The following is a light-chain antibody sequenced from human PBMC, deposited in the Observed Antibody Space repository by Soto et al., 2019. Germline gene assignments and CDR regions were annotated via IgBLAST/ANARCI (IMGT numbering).Light chain of an antibody. V-gene: IGKV3-20*01. J-gene: IGKJ2*01. CDR3: QQFGDSPPYT. Sequence: EIVLTQSPVTLSLSPGERASLSCRASQSISTSYFTWYQQKPGQAPRLLIYTTSSRAAGIPDRFSGSGSGTDFTLTISRLEPEDFAVYYCQQFGDSPPYTFGQGTTLEIK. CDR1: QSISTSY. CDR2: TTS.